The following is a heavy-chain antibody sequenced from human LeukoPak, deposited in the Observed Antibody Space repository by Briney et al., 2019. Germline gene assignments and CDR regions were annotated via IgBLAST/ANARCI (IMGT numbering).Heavy chain of an antibody. CDR3: ARTLIAAVGASKNWLDP. CDR2: ISSTGRTI. J-gene: IGHJ5*02. V-gene: IGHV3-48*03. CDR1: GFIFSNHE. D-gene: IGHD6-13*01. Sequence: GGSLRLSCAAFGFIFSNHEMNWVRQAPGKGLQWVSYISSTGRTIYYADSVKGRFTVSRDNAKNSLYLQMNSQRAEDTAVYYCARTLIAAVGASKNWLDPWGQGTLVTVSS.